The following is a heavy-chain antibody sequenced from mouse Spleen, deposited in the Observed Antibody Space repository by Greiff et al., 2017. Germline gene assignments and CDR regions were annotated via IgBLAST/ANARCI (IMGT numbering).Heavy chain of an antibody. CDR3: ARHCGPYYFDD. CDR2: ISSGSSTI. CDR1: GFTFSDYG. V-gene: IGHV5-17*01. J-gene: IGHJ2*01. Sequence: DVKLVESGGGLVKPGGSLKLSCAASGFTFSDYGMHWVRQAPEKGLEWVAYISSGSSTIYYADTVKGRFTISRDNAKNTLFLQMTSLRSEDTAMYYCARHCGPYYFDDWGQGTTLTVSS.